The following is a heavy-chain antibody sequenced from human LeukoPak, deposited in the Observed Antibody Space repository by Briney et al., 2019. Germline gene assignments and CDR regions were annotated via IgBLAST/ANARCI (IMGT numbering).Heavy chain of an antibody. D-gene: IGHD3-10*01. V-gene: IGHV3-30*02. Sequence: GGSLRLSCAASGFTFSSYDIHWVRQAPGKGLEWVAFIRYDGSNKYYADSVKGRFTISRDNSKNTLYLQMNSLRAEDTAVYYCAKQFLWFGELSHFDYWGQGTLFTVSS. CDR2: IRYDGSNK. J-gene: IGHJ4*02. CDR1: GFTFSSYD. CDR3: AKQFLWFGELSHFDY.